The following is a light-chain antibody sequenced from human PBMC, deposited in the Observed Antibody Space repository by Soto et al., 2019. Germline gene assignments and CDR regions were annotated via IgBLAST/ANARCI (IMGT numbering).Light chain of an antibody. J-gene: IGKJ1*01. Sequence: AIQMTQSPSSLSASVGDRVTITCRASQGIRNDLGWYQQKPGKAPKLLLYAASTLHSGVPSRFSGSGSDTDFTLTISSLQPEDFGTYYCLQDYNYPRTFGQGTKVEIK. CDR1: QGIRND. CDR3: LQDYNYPRT. V-gene: IGKV1-6*01. CDR2: AAS.